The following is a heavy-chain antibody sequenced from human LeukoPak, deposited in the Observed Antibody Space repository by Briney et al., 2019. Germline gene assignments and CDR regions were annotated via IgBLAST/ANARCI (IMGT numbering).Heavy chain of an antibody. CDR3: ARGYDYVWGSYRYGSAFDI. D-gene: IGHD3-16*02. V-gene: IGHV3-30*02. Sequence: GGSLRLSCEVSGFTFSSYGMHWVRQAPGKGLDWVAFIRIVGSNKYYADSVKGRFTISRDNSKNTLYLQMNSLRAEDTAVYYCARGYDYVWGSYRYGSAFDIWGQGTMVTVSS. CDR1: GFTFSSYG. CDR2: IRIVGSNK. J-gene: IGHJ3*02.